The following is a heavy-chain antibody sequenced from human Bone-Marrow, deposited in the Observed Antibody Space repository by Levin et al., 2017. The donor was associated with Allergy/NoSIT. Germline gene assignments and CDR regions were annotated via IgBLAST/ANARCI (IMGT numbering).Heavy chain of an antibody. Sequence: SQTLSLPCAVYCGSFRGYYWSWLRQPPGKGLEWIGEINHSGSTNYNPSLKSRVTISVDTSKNQFSLKLSSVTAADTAVYYCARGIEGDYGDYSWFDPWGPGTLVTVSS. CDR3: ARGIEGDYGDYSWFDP. D-gene: IGHD4-17*01. CDR2: INHSGST. J-gene: IGHJ5*02. CDR1: CGSFRGYY. V-gene: IGHV4-34*01.